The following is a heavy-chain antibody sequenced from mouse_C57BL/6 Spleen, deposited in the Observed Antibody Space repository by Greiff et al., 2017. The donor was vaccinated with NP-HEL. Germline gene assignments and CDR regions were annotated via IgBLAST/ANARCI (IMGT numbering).Heavy chain of an antibody. CDR1: GFSLTSYG. J-gene: IGHJ3*01. CDR2: IWRGGST. D-gene: IGHD2-1*01. CDR3: AKNRETTGAWFAY. Sequence: VKLMESGPGLVQPSQSLSITCTVSGFSLTSYGVHWVRQSPGKGLEWLGVIWRGGSTDYNAAFMSRLSITKDNSKSQVFFKMNSLQADDTAIYYCAKNRETTGAWFAYWGQGTLVTVSA. V-gene: IGHV2-5*01.